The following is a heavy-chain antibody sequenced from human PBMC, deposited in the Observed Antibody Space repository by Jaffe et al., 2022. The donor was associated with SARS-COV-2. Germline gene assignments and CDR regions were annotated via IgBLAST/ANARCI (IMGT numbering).Heavy chain of an antibody. CDR2: IFSNDEK. CDR1: GFSLSNARMG. V-gene: IGHV2-26*01. J-gene: IGHJ4*02. CDR3: ARGYETASYVDTAMVRRYYFDY. Sequence: QVTLKESGPVLVKPTETLTLTCTVSGFSLSNARMGVSWIRQPPGKALEWLAHIFSNDEKSYSTSLKSRLTISKDTSKSQVVLTMTNMDPVDTATYYCARGYETASYVDTAMVRRYYFDYWGQGTLVTVSS. D-gene: IGHD5-18*01.